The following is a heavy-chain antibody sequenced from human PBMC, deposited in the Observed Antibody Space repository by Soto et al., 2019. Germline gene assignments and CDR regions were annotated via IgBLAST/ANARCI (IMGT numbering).Heavy chain of an antibody. CDR1: GGSVSSGSYY. D-gene: IGHD6-19*01. J-gene: IGHJ4*02. CDR2: IYYSGST. Sequence: SETLSLTCTVSGGSVSSGSYYWSWIRQPPGKGLEWIGYIYYSGSTNYNPSLKSRVTISVDTSKNQFSLKLSSVTAADTAVYYCARSLIIAVATNYFVYWGKGTLVTVSS. CDR3: ARSLIIAVATNYFVY. V-gene: IGHV4-61*01.